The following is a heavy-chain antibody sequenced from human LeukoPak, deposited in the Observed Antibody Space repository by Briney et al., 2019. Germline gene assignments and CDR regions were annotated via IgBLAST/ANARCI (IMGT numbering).Heavy chain of an antibody. D-gene: IGHD6-13*01. Sequence: SETLSHTCAVSGYSISSSNWWGWIRQPPGKGLEWIGYIYYSGSTYYNPSLKSRVTMSVDTSKNQFSLKLSSVTAVDTAVYYCARWTAAGTGGFDYWGLGTLVTVSS. CDR3: ARWTAAGTGGFDY. CDR2: IYYSGST. V-gene: IGHV4-28*01. J-gene: IGHJ4*02. CDR1: GYSISSSNW.